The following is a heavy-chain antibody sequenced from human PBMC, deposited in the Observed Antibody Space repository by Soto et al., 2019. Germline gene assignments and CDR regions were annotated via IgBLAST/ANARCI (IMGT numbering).Heavy chain of an antibody. J-gene: IGHJ3*02. Sequence: PSETLSLTCTVSGGSISSYYWSWIRQPPGKGLEWIGYIYYSGSTNYNPSLKSRVTISVDTSKNQFSLKLSSVTAADTAVYYCARLVYCSGGSCYGDAFDIWGQGTMVTVSS. CDR1: GGSISSYY. CDR2: IYYSGST. V-gene: IGHV4-59*08. CDR3: ARLVYCSGGSCYGDAFDI. D-gene: IGHD2-15*01.